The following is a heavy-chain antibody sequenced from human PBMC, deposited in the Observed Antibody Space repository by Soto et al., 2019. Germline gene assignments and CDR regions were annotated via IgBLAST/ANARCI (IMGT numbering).Heavy chain of an antibody. J-gene: IGHJ4*02. Sequence: GGSLRLSCAASGFTFSSYGMHWVRQAPGKGLEWVAVISYDGSNKYYADSMKGRFTISRDNSKNTLYLQMNSLRAEDTAVYYCAKGRRWELTVYFDYWGQGTLVTVSS. V-gene: IGHV3-30*18. CDR3: AKGRRWELTVYFDY. CDR2: ISYDGSNK. CDR1: GFTFSSYG. D-gene: IGHD1-26*01.